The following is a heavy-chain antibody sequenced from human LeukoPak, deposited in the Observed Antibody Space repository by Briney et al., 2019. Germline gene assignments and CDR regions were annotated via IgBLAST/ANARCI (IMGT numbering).Heavy chain of an antibody. CDR1: GGSIRSSYYY. J-gene: IGHJ4*02. D-gene: IGHD3-3*01. Sequence: PSETLSLTCTVSGGSIRSSYYYWGWIRQPPGKGLEWIGSIYDSGSTYYNPSLKSRVTISVDTSKNQFSLKLNSVTAADTAVYYCARGRVVIDYFDYWGQGTLVTVSS. V-gene: IGHV4-39*01. CDR2: IYDSGST. CDR3: ARGRVVIDYFDY.